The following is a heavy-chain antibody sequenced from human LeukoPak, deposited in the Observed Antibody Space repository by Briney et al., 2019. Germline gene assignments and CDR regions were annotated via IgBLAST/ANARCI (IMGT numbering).Heavy chain of an antibody. Sequence: GGSLRLSCAASGFTFSSYWMHWVRQAPGKGLVWVSRVTSDGSSTDYADSVKGRFTISCDNAKNTLYLQMNGLIAEDTAVYYCARGYSGTYRLGYWGQGTLVTVSS. D-gene: IGHD1-26*01. CDR3: ARGYSGTYRLGY. J-gene: IGHJ4*02. CDR1: GFTFSSYW. V-gene: IGHV3-74*01. CDR2: VTSDGSST.